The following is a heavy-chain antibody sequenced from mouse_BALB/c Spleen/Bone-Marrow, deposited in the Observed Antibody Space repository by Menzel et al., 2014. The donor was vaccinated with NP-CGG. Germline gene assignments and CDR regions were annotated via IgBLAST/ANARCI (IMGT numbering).Heavy chain of an antibody. CDR2: IDPANYNT. V-gene: IGHV14-3*02. Sequence: VQLKHSGAELVKPGASVKLSCTTSGFNTKDPYIHWVKQRPEQGLEWIGRIDPANYNTQYDPKFQGKATITADTPSNAAYLQLNSLTSEDTAVYYCATLTGTFDYWGQGTPVTVSA. CDR1: GFNTKDPY. D-gene: IGHD4-1*01. J-gene: IGHJ3*01. CDR3: ATLTGTFDY.